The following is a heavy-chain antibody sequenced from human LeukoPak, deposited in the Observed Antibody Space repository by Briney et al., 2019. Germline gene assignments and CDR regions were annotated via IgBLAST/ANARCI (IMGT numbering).Heavy chain of an antibody. CDR1: GYTFTSYA. Sequence: ASVKVSCKASGYTFTSYAMHWVRQAPGQRLEWMGWINAGNGNTKYSQKFQGRVTITRDTSASTAYMELSRLRSDDTAVYYCARGYCTNGVCRPLFDPWGQGTLVTVSS. CDR3: ARGYCTNGVCRPLFDP. CDR2: INAGNGNT. V-gene: IGHV1-3*01. J-gene: IGHJ5*02. D-gene: IGHD2-8*01.